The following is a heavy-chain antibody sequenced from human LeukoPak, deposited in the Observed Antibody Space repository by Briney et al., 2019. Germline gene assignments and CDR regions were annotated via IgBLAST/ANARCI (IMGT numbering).Heavy chain of an antibody. D-gene: IGHD6-13*01. V-gene: IGHV4-59*01. CDR3: ARARYSSSWYTPFDP. CDR1: GGSISSYH. CDR2: IYNSGST. Sequence: PSETLSLTCTVSGGSISSYHWSWIRQPPGKGLEWIGFIYNSGSTNYNPSLKSRVTISADTSKNQFSLKLSSVTAADTAMYYCARARYSSSWYTPFDPWGQGTLVTVSS. J-gene: IGHJ5*02.